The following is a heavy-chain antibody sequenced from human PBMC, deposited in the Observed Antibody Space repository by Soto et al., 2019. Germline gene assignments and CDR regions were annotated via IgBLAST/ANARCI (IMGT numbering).Heavy chain of an antibody. CDR2: ISGSGGST. J-gene: IGHJ1*01. Sequence: PGGSLRLSCAASGFTFSSYAMSWVRQAPGKGLEWVAAISGSGGSTYYADSVKGRFTISRDNSKNTLYLQMNSLRAEDTAVYCCAKVSAAGTRVYFQHWGQGTLVTVSS. D-gene: IGHD6-13*01. CDR3: AKVSAAGTRVYFQH. V-gene: IGHV3-23*01. CDR1: GFTFSSYA.